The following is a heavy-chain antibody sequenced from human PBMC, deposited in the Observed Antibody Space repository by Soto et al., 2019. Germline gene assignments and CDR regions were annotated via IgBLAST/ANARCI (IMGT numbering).Heavy chain of an antibody. V-gene: IGHV1-69*13. CDR2: IIPIFGTA. D-gene: IGHD2-21*02. CDR3: ASGYCGCDCYSPDYYYYGIDV. J-gene: IGHJ6*01. CDR1: GGTFSSYA. Sequence: GASVQVSCKASGGTFSSYAISWVRQAPGQGLEWMRGIIPIFGTANNAHKFQGRVTITADESTSTAYMELSSLRTEDRAVYYCASGYCGCDCYSPDYYYYGIDVWGQGTTVTVSS.